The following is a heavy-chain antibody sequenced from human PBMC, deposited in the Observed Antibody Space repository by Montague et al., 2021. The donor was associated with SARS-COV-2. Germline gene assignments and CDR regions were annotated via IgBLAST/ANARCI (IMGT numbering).Heavy chain of an antibody. V-gene: IGHV4-59*01. J-gene: IGHJ6*02. Sequence: SETLSLTCTVSGGSISSYFWSWIRQPPGKGLEWIGFIYYSGTTNYSPSLKSRVTISVDTSKNQFSLKLSSVTAADTAVYYCARVVRYYDFWSGYTEYYYYGIDLWGQGTTVTVSS. CDR2: IYYSGTT. D-gene: IGHD3-3*01. CDR3: ARVVRYYDFWSGYTEYYYYGIDL. CDR1: GGSISSYF.